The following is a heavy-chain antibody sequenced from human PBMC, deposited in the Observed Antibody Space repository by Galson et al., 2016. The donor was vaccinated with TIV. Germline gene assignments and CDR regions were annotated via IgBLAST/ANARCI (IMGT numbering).Heavy chain of an antibody. CDR2: ISPYNGRT. CDR3: ARDWAPMTAVASCWFDP. J-gene: IGHJ5*02. D-gene: IGHD4-23*01. Sequence: SVKVSCKASGYTFINFGISWLRQAPGQGLEWMGWISPYNGRTKYSQKFQGRVTLTTGSVTSSADMELRSLRSDDTAVYFCARDWAPMTAVASCWFDPWGPGTLVTVSS. V-gene: IGHV1-18*01. CDR1: GYTFINFG.